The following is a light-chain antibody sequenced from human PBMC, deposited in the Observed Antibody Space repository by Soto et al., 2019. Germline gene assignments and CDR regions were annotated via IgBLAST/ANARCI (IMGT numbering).Light chain of an antibody. V-gene: IGKV3-15*01. J-gene: IGKJ2*01. Sequence: EIVMTQSPATLSVSPGERATLSCRASQSVSSNLAWYQQKPGQAPRLLISNASTRATGIPVRFSGSGSGPEFTLTISSLQSEDFAVYYCQQYDNWPYTFGQGTNVDIK. CDR2: NAS. CDR3: QQYDNWPYT. CDR1: QSVSSN.